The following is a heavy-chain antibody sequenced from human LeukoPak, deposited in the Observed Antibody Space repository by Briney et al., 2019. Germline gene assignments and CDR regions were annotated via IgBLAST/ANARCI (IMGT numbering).Heavy chain of an antibody. CDR3: ARAQDYYYYYYMDV. V-gene: IGHV1-2*02. Sequence: GASVKVTCKASGYTFTGYYMHWVRQAPGQGLEWMGWINPNSGGTNYAQKFQGRVTMTRDTSISTAYMELSRLRSDDTAVYYCARAQDYYYYYYMDVWGKGTTVTISS. CDR2: INPNSGGT. J-gene: IGHJ6*03. CDR1: GYTFTGYY.